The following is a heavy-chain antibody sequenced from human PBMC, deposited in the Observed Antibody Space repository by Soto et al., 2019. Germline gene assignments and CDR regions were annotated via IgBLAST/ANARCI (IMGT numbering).Heavy chain of an antibody. CDR3: ARVPTTVTTPGMDV. CDR1: GFTFSSYW. Sequence: AGGSLRLSCAASGFTFSSYWMHWVRQAPGEGLMWVSRINPDGSTTSYADSVKGRFTISRDNAKSTLYLQMNSLRVEDTAVYYCARVPTTVTTPGMDVWGQGTTVTVSS. V-gene: IGHV3-74*01. J-gene: IGHJ6*02. D-gene: IGHD4-4*01. CDR2: INPDGSTT.